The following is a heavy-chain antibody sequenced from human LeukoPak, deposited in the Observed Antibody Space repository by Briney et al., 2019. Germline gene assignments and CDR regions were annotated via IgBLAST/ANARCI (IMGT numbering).Heavy chain of an antibody. J-gene: IGHJ3*02. CDR2: IYHSGST. Sequence: SETLSLTCAVSGGSISSGGYSWSWVRQPPGEGLEWVGYIYHSGSTYYNPSLQSRVTISLDRSKNQFSLKLSSMTAADTAVYYCASGNTGYDRDSFDIWGQGTMVTISS. CDR1: GGSISSGGYS. D-gene: IGHD5-12*01. V-gene: IGHV4-30-2*01. CDR3: ASGNTGYDRDSFDI.